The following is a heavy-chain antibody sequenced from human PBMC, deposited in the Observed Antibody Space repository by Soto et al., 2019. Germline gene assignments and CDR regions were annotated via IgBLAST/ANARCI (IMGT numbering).Heavy chain of an antibody. CDR1: GFTFSSYG. J-gene: IGHJ4*02. V-gene: IGHV3-33*01. CDR3: ARSDQLLKDAFDY. Sequence: QVQLVESGGGVVQPGRSLRLSCAASGFTFSSYGMHWVRQAPGKGLEWVAVIWYDGSNKYYADSVKGRFTISRDNSKSTLYLQMNSMRAEDTAVYYCARSDQLLKDAFDYWGQGTLVTVSS. CDR2: IWYDGSNK. D-gene: IGHD2-2*01.